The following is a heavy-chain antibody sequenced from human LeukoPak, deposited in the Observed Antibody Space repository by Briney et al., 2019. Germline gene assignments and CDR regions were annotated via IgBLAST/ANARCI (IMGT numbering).Heavy chain of an antibody. CDR3: ARVSDTSMVTPGFDS. CDR2: VSTSNGDT. D-gene: IGHD5-18*01. V-gene: IGHV1-18*01. J-gene: IGHJ4*02. CDR1: GYNFNRYT. Sequence: ASVKVSGKTSGYNFNRYTITWVRQAPGQGLEWMGWVSTSNGDTNYAENFQGRLTMTTETVTKTAYMELRRLRSGDTAIYFCARVSDTSMVTPGFDSWGQGTLVTVSS.